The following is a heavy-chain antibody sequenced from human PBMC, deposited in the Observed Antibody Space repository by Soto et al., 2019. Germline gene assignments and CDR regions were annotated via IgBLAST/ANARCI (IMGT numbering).Heavy chain of an antibody. Sequence: PSETLSLTCTVSGGSVSSGSYYWTWIRQPPGKGFEWIGYIYYSGSTNYNPSLKSRVTISVDTSKNQFSLKLRSVTAADTAVYYCAGEYYYGSGTYYNAWFDPWGQGTLVTVSS. CDR1: GGSVSSGSYY. J-gene: IGHJ5*02. CDR3: AGEYYYGSGTYYNAWFDP. CDR2: IYYSGST. V-gene: IGHV4-61*01. D-gene: IGHD3-10*01.